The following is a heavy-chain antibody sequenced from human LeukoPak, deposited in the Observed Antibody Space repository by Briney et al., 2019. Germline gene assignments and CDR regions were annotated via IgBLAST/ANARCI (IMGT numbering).Heavy chain of an antibody. CDR3: ARDGYCSGGSCYDY. Sequence: GGSLGLSCAASGFTFSSYEMDWVRQAPGKGLEWVSYISSSGSTIYYADSVKGRFTISRDNAKNSLYLQMNSLRAEDTAVYYCARDGYCSGGSCYDYWGQGTLVTVSS. CDR1: GFTFSSYE. V-gene: IGHV3-48*03. D-gene: IGHD2-15*01. J-gene: IGHJ4*02. CDR2: ISSSGSTI.